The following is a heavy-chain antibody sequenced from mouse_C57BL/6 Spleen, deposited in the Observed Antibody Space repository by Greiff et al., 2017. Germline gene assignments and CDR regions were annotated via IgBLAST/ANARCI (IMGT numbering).Heavy chain of an antibody. J-gene: IGHJ3*01. Sequence: QVTLKESGPGILQSSQTLSLTCSFSGFSLSTSGMGVSWIRQPSGKGLEWLAHIYWDDDKRYNTSLKSRPTISKDTSRNQVLLKIPSVDTADTATYDCDRSYYGYDGLAYWGQGTLVTVSA. CDR1: GFSLSTSGMG. V-gene: IGHV8-12*01. D-gene: IGHD2-2*01. CDR3: DRSYYGYDGLAY. CDR2: IYWDDDK.